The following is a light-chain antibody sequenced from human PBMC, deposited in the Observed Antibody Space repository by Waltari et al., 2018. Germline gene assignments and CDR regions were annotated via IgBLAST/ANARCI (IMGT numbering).Light chain of an antibody. Sequence: DVVMTQSPLSLPVTLGPPASISCRSTQSLVHSDGNTYLNWFQQRPGQSPRRLIYQVSNRDSGVPDRFSGSGSGTDFTLRISRVEAEDVGVYFCMQGTLWPRWTFGQGTKVEIK. CDR1: QSLVHSDGNTY. V-gene: IGKV2-30*02. J-gene: IGKJ1*01. CDR3: MQGTLWPRWT. CDR2: QVS.